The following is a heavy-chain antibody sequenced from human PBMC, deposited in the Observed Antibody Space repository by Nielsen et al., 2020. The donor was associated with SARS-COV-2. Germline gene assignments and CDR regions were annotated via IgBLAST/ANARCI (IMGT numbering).Heavy chain of an antibody. Sequence: GGSLRLSCAASGFTFSNFPMHWVRQAPGKGLEWLAIISYDGSNEHSADSVTGRFTVSRDNSNNTLFLQMNSLKLEDTAVYYCARASGGYGSGSYYYYWGQGTLVTVSS. CDR2: ISYDGSNE. CDR3: ARASGGYGSGSYYYY. J-gene: IGHJ4*02. CDR1: GFTFSNFP. D-gene: IGHD3-10*01. V-gene: IGHV3-30-3*01.